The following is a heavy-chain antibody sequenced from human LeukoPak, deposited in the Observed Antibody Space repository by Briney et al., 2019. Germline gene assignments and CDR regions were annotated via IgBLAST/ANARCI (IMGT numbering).Heavy chain of an antibody. CDR2: INHSGST. CDR1: GGSFSGYY. V-gene: IGHV4-34*01. CDR3: ARRGPREFSGYYCDY. J-gene: IGHJ4*02. D-gene: IGHD3-22*01. Sequence: SETLSLTCAVYGGSFSGYYWSWIRQPPGKGLEWIGEINHSGSTNYNPSLKSRVTISVDTSKNQFSLKLSSVTAADTAVYYCARRGPREFSGYYCDYWGQGTLVTVSS.